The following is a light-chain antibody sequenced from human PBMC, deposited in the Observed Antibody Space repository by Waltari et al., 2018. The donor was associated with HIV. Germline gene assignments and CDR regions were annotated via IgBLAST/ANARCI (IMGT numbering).Light chain of an antibody. V-gene: IGLV1-40*01. Sequence: QSVLTQPPSVSGAPGQRVTISCTGSSPNIGAGYDVHWYQQLPGTAPKLLIYGNTNRPAGVSDRCSCSKSGTSASLAITGLQAEDEADYYCQSYDSRQSGFWVFGGGTTLTVL. J-gene: IGLJ3*02. CDR1: SPNIGAGYD. CDR3: QSYDSRQSGFWV. CDR2: GNT.